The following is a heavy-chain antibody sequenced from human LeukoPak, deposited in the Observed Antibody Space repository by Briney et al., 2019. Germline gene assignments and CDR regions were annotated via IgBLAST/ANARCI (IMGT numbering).Heavy chain of an antibody. CDR1: GGTFSSYA. V-gene: IGHV1-69*05. D-gene: IGHD6-19*01. J-gene: IGHJ4*02. CDR3: ARAAVAGNFDY. CDR2: IIPIFGTA. Sequence: SVKVSCKASGGTFSSYAISWVRQAAGQGREGMGRIIPIFGTANYAQKLQGRGTITTVESASTAYLELSSLRSEDRAVYYCARAAVAGNFDYWGKGTLVTVSS.